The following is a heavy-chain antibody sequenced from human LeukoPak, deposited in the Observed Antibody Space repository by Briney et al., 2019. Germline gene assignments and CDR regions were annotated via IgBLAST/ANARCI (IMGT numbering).Heavy chain of an antibody. D-gene: IGHD4-17*01. CDR2: INTGGST. J-gene: IGHJ4*02. Sequence: GGSLRLSCAASGFTFSSYEMNWVRQAPGKGLEWVSVINTGGSTYYADSVKGRFTISRDDSKNTLYLQMNSLRAEDTAVYYCVRDGDYHLYWGQGTLVTVSS. CDR3: VRDGDYHLY. V-gene: IGHV3-53*01. CDR1: GFTFSSYE.